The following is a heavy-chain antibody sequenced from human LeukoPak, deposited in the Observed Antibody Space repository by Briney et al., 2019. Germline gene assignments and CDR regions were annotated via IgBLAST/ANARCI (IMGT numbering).Heavy chain of an antibody. J-gene: IGHJ4*02. CDR1: GGTFISYA. CDR3: ARGEARWLQFFDY. Sequence: ASVKVSCKASGGTFISYAISWVRQAPGQGLEWMGGIIPIFGTANYAQKFQGRVTITADESTSTAYMELSSLRSEDTAVYYCARGEARWLQFFDYWGQGTLVTVSS. D-gene: IGHD5-24*01. V-gene: IGHV1-69*13. CDR2: IIPIFGTA.